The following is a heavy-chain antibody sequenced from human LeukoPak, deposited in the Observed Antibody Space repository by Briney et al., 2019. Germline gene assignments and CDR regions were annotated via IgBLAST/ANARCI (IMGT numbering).Heavy chain of an antibody. V-gene: IGHV3-21*01. CDR3: ARDGVGRWLQYWYFDL. D-gene: IGHD5-24*01. CDR1: GFTFSSYS. J-gene: IGHJ2*01. CDR2: ISSSSSYI. Sequence: GGSLRLSCAASGFTFSSYSMNWVRQAPGKGLEWVSSISSSSSYIYYADSVKGRFTISRDNAKNSLYLQMNSLRAEDTAVYYCARDGVGRWLQYWYFDLWGRGTLVTVSS.